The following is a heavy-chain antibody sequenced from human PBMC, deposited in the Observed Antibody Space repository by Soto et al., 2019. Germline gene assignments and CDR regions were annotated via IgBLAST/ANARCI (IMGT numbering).Heavy chain of an antibody. D-gene: IGHD2-8*02. CDR2: ISTYNGNT. CDR3: ARSCPGRTCYFIY. CDR1: GYSFTSYG. V-gene: IGHV1-18*01. J-gene: IGHJ4*02. Sequence: GASVKVSCKASGYSFTSYGISWVRQAPGQGLEWMGWISTYNGNTNYAQKLQGRVIITTDTSTNTAYMELRSLRSDDTAMYYCARSCPGRTCYFIYWGQGTLVTVSS.